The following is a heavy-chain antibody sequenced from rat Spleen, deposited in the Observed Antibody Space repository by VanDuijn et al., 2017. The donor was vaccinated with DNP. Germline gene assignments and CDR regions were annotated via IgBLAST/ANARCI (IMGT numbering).Heavy chain of an antibody. J-gene: IGHJ2*01. CDR2: ILFDANGT. V-gene: IGHV5-7*01. CDR1: GFTFSDYN. CDR3: VRWNSGHFDY. Sequence: EVHLVESGGGLVQPGRSLKLSCAASGFTFSDYNMAWVRQAPKKGLEWVATILFDANGTYYGDSVKGRFTISRDNAKSTLYLQMDSLRSEDTATYYCVRWNSGHFDYWGQGVMVTVSS. D-gene: IGHD4-3*01.